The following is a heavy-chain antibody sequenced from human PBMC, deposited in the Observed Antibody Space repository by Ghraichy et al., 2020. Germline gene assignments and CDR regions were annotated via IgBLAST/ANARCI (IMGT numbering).Heavy chain of an antibody. D-gene: IGHD6-19*01. CDR2: ISAYNGNT. CDR1: GYTFTSYG. J-gene: IGHJ5*02. V-gene: IGHV1-18*04. CDR3: ARVPRISGGFSSGWFQNWFDP. Sequence: ASVKVSCKASGYTFTSYGISWVRQAPGQGLEWMGWISAYNGNTNYAQKLQGRVTMTTDTSTSTAYMELRSLRSDDTAVYYCARVPRISGGFSSGWFQNWFDPWGQGTLVTVSS.